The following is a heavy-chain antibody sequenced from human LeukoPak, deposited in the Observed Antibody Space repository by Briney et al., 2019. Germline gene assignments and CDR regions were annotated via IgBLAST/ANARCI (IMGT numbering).Heavy chain of an antibody. CDR2: IYHSGDT. V-gene: IGHV4-59*11. CDR3: AKGFLFFGEFTYFDP. CDR1: GGSINSRY. J-gene: IGHJ5*02. Sequence: SETLSLTCTVSGGSINSRYWSWIRQPPGKGLEWIGYIYHSGDTDYSPSLESRVTISVDTSKNQFSLKLSSVTAADTAIYYCAKGFLFFGEFTYFDPWGQGTLVTVSS. D-gene: IGHD3-10*01.